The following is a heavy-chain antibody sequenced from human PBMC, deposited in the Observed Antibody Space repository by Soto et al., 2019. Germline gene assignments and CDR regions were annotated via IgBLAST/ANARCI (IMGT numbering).Heavy chain of an antibody. CDR2: INPSGGST. Sequence: QVQLVQSGAEVKKPGASVKVSCKASGYTFTSYYMHWVRQAPGQGLEWMGIINPSGGSTSYGQKFQGRVTMTRDTATSTVYMELSSLRSEDTAVYYCARVSSWSCFDYWGQGTLVTVSS. CDR1: GYTFTSYY. J-gene: IGHJ4*02. CDR3: ARVSSWSCFDY. D-gene: IGHD6-13*01. V-gene: IGHV1-46*01.